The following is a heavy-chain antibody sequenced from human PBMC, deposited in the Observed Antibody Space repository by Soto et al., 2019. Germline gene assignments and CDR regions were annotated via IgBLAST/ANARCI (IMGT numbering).Heavy chain of an antibody. Sequence: ASVKVSCKAYGYSFLAYYIHWVRQAPGQGLEWMGWINPNSGGMTYAQKFQGRVTTTRDTSISTSYMELRRLRSDDTAVYFCARQLAYCGGDCYAEPIDYWGQGTVVTV. J-gene: IGHJ4*02. CDR1: GYSFLAYY. V-gene: IGHV1-2*02. D-gene: IGHD2-21*02. CDR3: ARQLAYCGGDCYAEPIDY. CDR2: INPNSGGM.